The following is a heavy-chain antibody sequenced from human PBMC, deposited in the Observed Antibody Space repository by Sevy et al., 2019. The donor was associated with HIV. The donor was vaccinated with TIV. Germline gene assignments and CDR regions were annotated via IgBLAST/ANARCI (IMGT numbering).Heavy chain of an antibody. CDR3: AIYVRGGGFSDAFDI. CDR1: GYTFTTYW. CDR2: IWPDDSDA. D-gene: IGHD2-15*01. Sequence: GESLKISCKGSGYTFTTYWIGWVRQMPGKGLEWMGIIWPDDSDARYSPSFQGQVIISADKPINTAYLQWSSLKASDTAMYYCAIYVRGGGFSDAFDIWGQGTMVTVSS. J-gene: IGHJ3*02. V-gene: IGHV5-51*04.